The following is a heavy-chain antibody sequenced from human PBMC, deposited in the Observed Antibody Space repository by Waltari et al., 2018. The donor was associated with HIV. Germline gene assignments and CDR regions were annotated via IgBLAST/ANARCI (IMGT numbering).Heavy chain of an antibody. CDR2: INPNSGDT. V-gene: IGHV1-2*02. CDR3: ARDRGRSRGFFVY. Sequence: QVQLVQSGAEVKKPGASVKISCKAFGYSFIDYYMHWVRQAPGQGLEWMGWINPNSGDTNYAQKFQGRVTLTKDTSISIVYMDLNSLTSDDTAVYYCARDRGRSRGFFVYWGQGTLVTVST. D-gene: IGHD3-16*01. CDR1: GYSFIDYY. J-gene: IGHJ4*02.